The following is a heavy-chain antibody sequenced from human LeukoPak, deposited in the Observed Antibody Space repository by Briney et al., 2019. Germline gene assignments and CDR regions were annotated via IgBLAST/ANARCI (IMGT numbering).Heavy chain of an antibody. V-gene: IGHV1-2*04. CDR1: GYTFTGYY. D-gene: IGHD3-22*01. CDR2: INPNSGGT. CDR3: ARAPPYDSGPVAAFDI. Sequence: ASVKVSCKASGYTFTGYYMHWVRQAPGQGLEWMGWINPNSGGTNYAQKFQGWVTMTRDTSISTAYMELSRLRSDDTAVYYCARAPPYDSGPVAAFDIWGQGTMVTVSS. J-gene: IGHJ3*02.